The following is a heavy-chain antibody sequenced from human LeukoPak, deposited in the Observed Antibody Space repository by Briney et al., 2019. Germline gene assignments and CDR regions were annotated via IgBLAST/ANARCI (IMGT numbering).Heavy chain of an antibody. J-gene: IGHJ4*02. CDR2: IKGDGIST. D-gene: IGHD3-3*01. CDR1: GFDFSSNW. V-gene: IGHV3-74*01. Sequence: PRGSLRLSCAASGFDFSSNWMHWVRHAPGQGLVWVSRIKGDGISTNYADSVKGRFTISRDIAKNTLYLQMNSLRAGDTGVYYCAKDHYWSIDYWGRGTLVTVSS. CDR3: AKDHYWSIDY.